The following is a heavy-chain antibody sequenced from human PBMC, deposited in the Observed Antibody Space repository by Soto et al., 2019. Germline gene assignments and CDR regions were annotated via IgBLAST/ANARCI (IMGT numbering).Heavy chain of an antibody. V-gene: IGHV4-59*01. CDR3: ARVANYYGSGSYYFDY. CDR1: GGSISNYY. Sequence: SETLSLTCTVSGGSISNYYRTWIRRPPGKGLEWIGYIYYSGNTNYNPSLNSRVSISVDTSKNQFSLRLSSVTAADTAVYYCARVANYYGSGSYYFDYWGQGMLVTVSS. CDR2: IYYSGNT. D-gene: IGHD3-10*01. J-gene: IGHJ4*02.